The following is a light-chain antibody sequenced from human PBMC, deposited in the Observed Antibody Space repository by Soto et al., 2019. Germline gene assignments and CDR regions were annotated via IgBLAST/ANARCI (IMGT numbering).Light chain of an antibody. V-gene: IGKV3-20*01. CDR1: QTISSNY. Sequence: ETVLTQSPGTLSLSPGERATLACRASQTISSNYLAWYQQTPGQAPRLLIYGASNRATGIADRFSGSGSGTDFTLIISRLEPEDFPLYYCQQYGSSPWTFGQGTKVEIK. J-gene: IGKJ1*01. CDR2: GAS. CDR3: QQYGSSPWT.